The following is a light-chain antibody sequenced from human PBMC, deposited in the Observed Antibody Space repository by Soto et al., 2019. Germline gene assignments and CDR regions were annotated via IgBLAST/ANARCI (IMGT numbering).Light chain of an antibody. CDR2: LGS. CDR1: QSLLHSNGYNY. J-gene: IGKJ4*01. Sequence: DIVMSESPLSLPFTPVEPASISCRSSQSLLHSNGYNYLDWYLQKPGQSPQLLIYLGSSRASGVPDRFSGSGSGTDFTLKISRVEAEDVGVYYCMEALQSPLTFGGGTKVDI. CDR3: MEALQSPLT. V-gene: IGKV2-28*01.